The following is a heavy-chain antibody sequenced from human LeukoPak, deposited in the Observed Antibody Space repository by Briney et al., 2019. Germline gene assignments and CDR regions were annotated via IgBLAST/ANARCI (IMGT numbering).Heavy chain of an antibody. Sequence: PGGSLRLSCAASGFTVSSNYMSWVRQAPGKGLEWVSVIYSGGSTDYADSVKGQFTISRDNSKNTLYLQMNSLRAEDTAVYYCAREGYGDLANYWGQGTLVTVSS. CDR1: GFTVSSNY. J-gene: IGHJ4*02. CDR3: AREGYGDLANY. D-gene: IGHD4-17*01. CDR2: IYSGGST. V-gene: IGHV3-53*01.